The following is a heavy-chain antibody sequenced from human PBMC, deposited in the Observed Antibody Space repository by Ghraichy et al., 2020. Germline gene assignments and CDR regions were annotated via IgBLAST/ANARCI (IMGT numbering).Heavy chain of an antibody. V-gene: IGHV1-69*13. CDR1: GGTFSSYA. D-gene: IGHD4-17*01. CDR3: ARAFGVGDDYGDYASYYYGMDV. CDR2: IIPIFGTA. Sequence: SVKVSCKASGGTFSSYAISWVRQAPGQGLEWMGGIIPIFGTANYAQKFQGRVTITADESTSTAYMELSSLRSEDTAVYYCARAFGVGDDYGDYASYYYGMDVWGQGTTVTVSS. J-gene: IGHJ6*02.